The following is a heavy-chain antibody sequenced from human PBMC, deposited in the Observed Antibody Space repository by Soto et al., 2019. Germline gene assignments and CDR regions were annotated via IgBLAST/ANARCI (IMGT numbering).Heavy chain of an antibody. V-gene: IGHV4-34*01. CDR1: GGSFSGYY. D-gene: IGHD6-13*01. Sequence: SETLSLTCAVYGGSFSGYYWSWIRQPPGKGLEWIGEINHSGSTNYNPSLKSRVTISVDTSKNQFSLKLSSVTAADTAVYYCARAAGTETPHDYWGQGTLVTVSS. J-gene: IGHJ4*02. CDR3: ARAAGTETPHDY. CDR2: INHSGST.